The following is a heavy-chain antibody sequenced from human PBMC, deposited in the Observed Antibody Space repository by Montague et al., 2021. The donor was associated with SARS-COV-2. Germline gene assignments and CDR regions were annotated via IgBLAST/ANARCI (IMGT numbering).Heavy chain of an antibody. CDR3: ASSYQQLAFDAFDI. CDR1: GFTFSSYA. D-gene: IGHD6-13*01. V-gene: IGHV3-30-3*01. CDR2: ISYDGSNK. J-gene: IGHJ3*02. Sequence: SLRLSCAASGFTFSSYAMHWVRRAPGKGLEWVAVISYDGSNKYYADSVKGRFTISRDNSKNTLYLQMNSLRAEDTAVYYCASSYQQLAFDAFDIWGQGTMVTVSS.